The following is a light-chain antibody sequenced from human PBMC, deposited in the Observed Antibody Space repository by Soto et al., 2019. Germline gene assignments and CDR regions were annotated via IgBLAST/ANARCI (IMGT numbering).Light chain of an antibody. CDR1: QDISNS. Sequence: DIQMTQSPSSLSASVGDRVTITCQASQDISNSLNWYQQKPGKAPKLLIYDASNLETGVPSRFSGSGSGTDFTGTISSLQPEDIATYYCQQYDNFPLTFCGGTKVEIK. CDR2: DAS. J-gene: IGKJ4*01. CDR3: QQYDNFPLT. V-gene: IGKV1-33*01.